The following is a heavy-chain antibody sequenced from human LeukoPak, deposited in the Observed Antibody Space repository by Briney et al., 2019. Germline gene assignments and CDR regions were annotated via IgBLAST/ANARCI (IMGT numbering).Heavy chain of an antibody. D-gene: IGHD2-2*01. CDR2: IIPIFGTA. CDR3: ARVLFGYCSSTSCYDYYYYGMDV. Sequence: SVKVSCKASGGTFSSYAISWVRQAPGQGLEWMGGIIPIFGTANYAQKFQGRVTITADESTSTAYMELSSLRSEDTAVYYCARVLFGYCSSTSCYDYYYYGMDVWGQGTTVTVSS. V-gene: IGHV1-69*01. CDR1: GGTFSSYA. J-gene: IGHJ6*02.